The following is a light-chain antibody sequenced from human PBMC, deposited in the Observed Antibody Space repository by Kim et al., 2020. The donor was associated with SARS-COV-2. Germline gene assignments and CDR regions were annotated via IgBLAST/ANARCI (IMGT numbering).Light chain of an antibody. Sequence: VSPGQTASITCSGDKLGDKYACWYQQKPCQSPVLVIYQDSKRPSGIPERFSGSNSGNTATLTISGTQAMDEADYYCQAWDSSTWVFGGGTKLT. CDR2: QDS. V-gene: IGLV3-1*01. J-gene: IGLJ3*02. CDR1: KLGDKY. CDR3: QAWDSSTWV.